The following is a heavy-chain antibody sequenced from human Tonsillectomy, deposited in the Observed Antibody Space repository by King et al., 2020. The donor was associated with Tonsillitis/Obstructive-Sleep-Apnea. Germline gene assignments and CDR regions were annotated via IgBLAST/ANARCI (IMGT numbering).Heavy chain of an antibody. V-gene: IGHV3-48*02. CDR1: GFTFSDYN. Sequence: VQLVESGGGLVQPGGSLRLSCAASGFTFSDYNMNWVRQAPGKGLEGISYIRCSDISIYYGDSGKGRFTISRVNAKNSLYLQMNSLGDDDSAVYYCTRDENTGIVEVPSAVYYYYYMDVWGKGTTVTVSS. J-gene: IGHJ6*03. D-gene: IGHD2-2*01. CDR2: IRCSDISI. CDR3: TRDENTGIVEVPSAVYYYYYMDV.